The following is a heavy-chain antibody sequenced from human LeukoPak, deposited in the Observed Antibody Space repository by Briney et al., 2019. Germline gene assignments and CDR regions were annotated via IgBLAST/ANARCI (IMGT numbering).Heavy chain of an antibody. V-gene: IGHV3-30-3*01. CDR1: GFTFSSYA. Sequence: GGSLRLSCAASGFTFSSYAMHWVRQAPGKGLEWVAVISYDGSNKYYADSVKGRFNISGDNSKNTLYLQMNSLRAEDTAVYYCAGGYGSGSPYYPLDYWGQGTLVTVSS. CDR3: AGGYGSGSPYYPLDY. J-gene: IGHJ4*02. D-gene: IGHD3-10*01. CDR2: ISYDGSNK.